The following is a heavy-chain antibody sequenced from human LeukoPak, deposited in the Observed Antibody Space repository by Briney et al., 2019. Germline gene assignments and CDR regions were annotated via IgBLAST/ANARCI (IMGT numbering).Heavy chain of an antibody. D-gene: IGHD1-1*01. Sequence: TGGSLRLSCAASGFTVSSKYMSWVRQAPGKGLEWVSVIYSGGSTYYADSVKGRFTISRDNSKNTLYLQMNSLRAEGTAVYYCARVRGAGTDAFDIWGQGTMVTVSS. CDR3: ARVRGAGTDAFDI. J-gene: IGHJ3*02. V-gene: IGHV3-53*01. CDR1: GFTVSSKY. CDR2: IYSGGST.